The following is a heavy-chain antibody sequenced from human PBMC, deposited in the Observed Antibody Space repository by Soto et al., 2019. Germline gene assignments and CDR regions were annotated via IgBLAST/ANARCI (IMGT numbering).Heavy chain of an antibody. CDR3: AITSFGVVIQSDYYDGMDV. Sequence: SVKVSCKASGGTFSSYAISWVRQAPGQGLEWMGGIIPIFGTANYAQKFQGRVTITADESTSTAYMELSSLRSEDTAVYYCAITSFGVVIQSDYYDGMDVWGQGTTVTVAS. D-gene: IGHD3-3*01. CDR1: GGTFSSYA. CDR2: IIPIFGTA. V-gene: IGHV1-69*13. J-gene: IGHJ6*02.